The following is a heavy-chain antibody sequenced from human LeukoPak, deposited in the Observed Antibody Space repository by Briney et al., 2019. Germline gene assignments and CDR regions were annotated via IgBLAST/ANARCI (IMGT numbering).Heavy chain of an antibody. V-gene: IGHV5-51*01. Sequence: GESLKISCKGSGYSFTSYWIGWVRQMLGKGLEWMGIIYPGDSDTRYSPSFQGQVTISADKSISTAYLQWSSLKASDTAMYYCARPGYCSSTSCYASFWGQGTLVTVSS. D-gene: IGHD2-2*01. CDR2: IYPGDSDT. CDR3: ARPGYCSSTSCYASF. J-gene: IGHJ4*02. CDR1: GYSFTSYW.